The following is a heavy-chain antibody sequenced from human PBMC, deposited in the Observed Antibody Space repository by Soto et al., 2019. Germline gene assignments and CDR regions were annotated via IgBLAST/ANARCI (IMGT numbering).Heavy chain of an antibody. CDR3: ARSQGSSTSLEVYYYYDYGMDV. V-gene: IGHV1-69*01. CDR2: IIPISGTA. CDR1: GGTFSSYA. Sequence: QVQLVQSGAEVKKPGSSVKVSCKASGGTFSSYAISWVRQAPGQGLEWMGGIIPISGTANYAQKFQGRVTITADESTSTAYRELSSLRSEDTAVYYCARSQGSSTSLEVYYYYDYGMDVWGQGTTVTVSS. D-gene: IGHD2-2*01. J-gene: IGHJ6*02.